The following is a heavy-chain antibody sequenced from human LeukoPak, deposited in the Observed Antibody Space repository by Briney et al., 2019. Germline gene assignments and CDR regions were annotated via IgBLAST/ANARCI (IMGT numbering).Heavy chain of an antibody. J-gene: IGHJ6*03. CDR1: GYTFTSYD. Sequence: ASAKVSCKASGYTFTSYDINWVRQATGQGLEWMGWMNPNNGYTGYAQKFQGRVTITRNTSISTAYMELSSLRSEDTAVYYCARVGVLDCSSTSCYHYYYYMDVWGKGTTVTVSS. V-gene: IGHV1-8*03. CDR2: MNPNNGYT. D-gene: IGHD2-2*01. CDR3: ARVGVLDCSSTSCYHYYYYMDV.